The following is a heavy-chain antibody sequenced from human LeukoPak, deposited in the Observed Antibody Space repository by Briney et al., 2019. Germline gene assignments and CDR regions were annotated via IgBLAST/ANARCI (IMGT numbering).Heavy chain of an antibody. V-gene: IGHV1-69*13. Sequence: EASVKVSCKASGGTFSSYAISWVRQAPGQGLEWMGGIIPIFGTANYAQKFQGRVTITADESTSTAYMELSSLRSEDTAVYYCARSSICSGIPYYYYGMDVWGQGTTVTVSS. CDR1: GGTFSSYA. J-gene: IGHJ6*02. D-gene: IGHD3-10*02. CDR2: IIPIFGTA. CDR3: ARSSICSGIPYYYYGMDV.